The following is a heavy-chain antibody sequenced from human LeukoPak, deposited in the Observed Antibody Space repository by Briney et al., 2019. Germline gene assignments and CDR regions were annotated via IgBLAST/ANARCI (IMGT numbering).Heavy chain of an antibody. CDR2: IYYSGST. Sequence: PSETLSLTCTVSGGSISSSSYYWGWIRQPPGKGLEWIGSIYYSGSTYYNPSLKSRVTISVDTSKNQFSLKLSSVTAADTAVYYCARGLTYYGSGSYYNAIDYWGQGTLVTVSS. CDR1: GGSISSSSYY. V-gene: IGHV4-39*07. D-gene: IGHD3-10*01. J-gene: IGHJ4*02. CDR3: ARGLTYYGSGSYYNAIDY.